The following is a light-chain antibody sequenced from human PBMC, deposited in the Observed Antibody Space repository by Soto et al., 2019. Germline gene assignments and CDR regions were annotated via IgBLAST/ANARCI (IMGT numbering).Light chain of an antibody. V-gene: IGKV1-5*03. CDR2: WAS. J-gene: IGKJ3*01. CDR1: QSISTW. Sequence: DIHMTQSPATLSASVGDRVTITCRASQSISTWLAWYQQKPGKAPKLLIYWASSLESGVPSRFSGSGSGTEFPLTISSLQPDDFATYYCQHYTTYSGTFGPGTKVYIK. CDR3: QHYTTYSGT.